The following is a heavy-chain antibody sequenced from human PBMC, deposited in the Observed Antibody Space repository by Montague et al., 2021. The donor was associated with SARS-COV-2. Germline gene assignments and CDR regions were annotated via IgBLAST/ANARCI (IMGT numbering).Heavy chain of an antibody. Sequence: SDTRSLTCTVSGCSISSSSYYWGWIRQPPGKGLEWIGIIYYSGSTYYTPSLKSRVTISVDTSTNQFSLKLSSVTAADTAVYYCARVGRQQLVRLSGMDVWGQGTTVTVSS. CDR3: ARVGRQQLVRLSGMDV. V-gene: IGHV4-39*07. J-gene: IGHJ6*02. D-gene: IGHD6-13*01. CDR1: GCSISSSSYY. CDR2: IYYSGST.